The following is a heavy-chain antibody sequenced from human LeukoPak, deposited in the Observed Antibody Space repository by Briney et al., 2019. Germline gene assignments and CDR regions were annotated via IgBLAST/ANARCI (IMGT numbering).Heavy chain of an antibody. D-gene: IGHD2-15*01. J-gene: IGHJ6*03. CDR3: ARENCSGGSCQYYYYYYMDV. CDR1: GGTFSSYA. V-gene: IGHV1-69*01. CDR2: IIPIFGTA. Sequence: SVKVSCKASGGTFSSYAISWVRQAPGQGLEWMGGIIPIFGTANYAQKFQGRVTITADESTSTAYMELSGPRSEDTAVYYCARENCSGGSCQYYYYYYMDVWGKGTTVTVSS.